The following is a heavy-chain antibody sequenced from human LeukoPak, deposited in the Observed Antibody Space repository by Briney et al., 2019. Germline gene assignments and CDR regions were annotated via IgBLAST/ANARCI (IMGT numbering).Heavy chain of an antibody. J-gene: IGHJ4*02. Sequence: PGGSLRLSCATSGFTFSRYAMHWVRQAPGKGLEWLAVISYDGSNKYYADSVKGRFTISRDNSKNTVYLQMNSLRADDTAVYYCVRVLSSTWYNPPDDYWGQGTLVTVSS. CDR1: GFTFSRYA. D-gene: IGHD6-13*01. CDR3: VRVLSSTWYNPPDDY. V-gene: IGHV3-30*01. CDR2: ISYDGSNK.